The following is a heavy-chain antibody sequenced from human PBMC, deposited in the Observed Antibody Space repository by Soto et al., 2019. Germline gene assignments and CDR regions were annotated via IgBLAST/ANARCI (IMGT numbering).Heavy chain of an antibody. CDR3: ARLPYTYYYDSSGYKPYYYYYGMDV. CDR1: GCSISSSIYY. V-gene: IGHV4-39*01. D-gene: IGHD3-22*01. CDR2: IYYSGST. J-gene: IGHJ6*02. Sequence: PSETLSLTCPVSGCSISSSIYYWGWIRQPPGKGLEWIGSIYYSGSTYYNPSLKSRVTISVDTSKNQFSLKLSSVTAADTAVYYCARLPYTYYYDSSGYKPYYYYYGMDVWGQGTTVTVSS.